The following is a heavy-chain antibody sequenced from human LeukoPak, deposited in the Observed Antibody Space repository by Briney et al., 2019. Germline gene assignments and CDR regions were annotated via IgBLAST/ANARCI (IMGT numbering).Heavy chain of an antibody. CDR1: GGSFSGYY. J-gene: IGHJ4*02. Sequence: SETLSLTCAVYGGSFSGYYWSWIRQHPGKGLEWIGYIYYSGSTYYNPSLKSRVTISVDTSKNQFSLKLSSVTAADTAVYYCARSRIQLWNSPFDYWGQGTLVTVSS. V-gene: IGHV4-31*11. D-gene: IGHD5-18*01. CDR3: ARSRIQLWNSPFDY. CDR2: IYYSGST.